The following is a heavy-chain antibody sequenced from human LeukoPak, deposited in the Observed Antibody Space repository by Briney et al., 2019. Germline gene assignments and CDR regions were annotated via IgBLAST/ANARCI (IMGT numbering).Heavy chain of an antibody. CDR2: ISYDGSNK. CDR3: AKLRDIVVVVAATDY. V-gene: IGHV3-30*18. D-gene: IGHD2-15*01. J-gene: IGHJ4*02. Sequence: GGSLRLSCAASGFTFSSYGIHWVRQAPGKGLEWVAIISYDGSNKYYADSVKGRFTISRDNSKNTLYLQMNSLRAEDTAVYYCAKLRDIVVVVAATDYWGQGTLVTVSS. CDR1: GFTFSSYG.